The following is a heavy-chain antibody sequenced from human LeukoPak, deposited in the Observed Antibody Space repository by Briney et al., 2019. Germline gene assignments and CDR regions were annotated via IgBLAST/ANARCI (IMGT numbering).Heavy chain of an antibody. CDR1: GFTFDDYD. D-gene: IGHD2-15*01. J-gene: IGHJ4*02. V-gene: IGHV3-23*01. Sequence: GGSLRLSCVASGFTFDDYDMSWVRQAPGKGLEWVSAMSSSDDGRYYAASVRGRFTISRDTSRSTLYLQMNSLRAEDAAVYYCAKAPVTSCRGAFCYPFDYWGQGTLVTVSS. CDR2: MSSSDDGR. CDR3: AKAPVTSCRGAFCYPFDY.